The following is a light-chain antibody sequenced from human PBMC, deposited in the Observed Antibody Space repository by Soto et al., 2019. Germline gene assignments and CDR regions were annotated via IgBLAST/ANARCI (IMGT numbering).Light chain of an antibody. Sequence: EIVLTPSPGTLSLSPCERATLSFSASQSVSSSFLAWYQQKVGQAPRLLIYGASSRATGIPDRFSGSGSGTDFTLTISRLEPEDFAVYYCQQYGSSPRTFGQGTRLEIK. CDR3: QQYGSSPRT. CDR1: QSVSSSF. V-gene: IGKV3-20*01. J-gene: IGKJ5*01. CDR2: GAS.